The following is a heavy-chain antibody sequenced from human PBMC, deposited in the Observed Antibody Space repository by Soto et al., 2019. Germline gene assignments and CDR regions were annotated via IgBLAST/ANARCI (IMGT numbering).Heavy chain of an antibody. CDR1: GYTFTSYD. CDR3: ARASYLDPAFDI. V-gene: IGHV1-8*01. CDR2: VNPNSGNT. Sequence: QVQLVQSGAEVKRPGASVKVSCKASGYTFTSYDFNWVRQAPGQGLEWMGWVNPNSGNTDYAQKFKGRATITRNTSIRTAYMELSSLRSEDTAVYYCARASYLDPAFDIWGQGTMVTVSS. J-gene: IGHJ3*02. D-gene: IGHD3-10*01.